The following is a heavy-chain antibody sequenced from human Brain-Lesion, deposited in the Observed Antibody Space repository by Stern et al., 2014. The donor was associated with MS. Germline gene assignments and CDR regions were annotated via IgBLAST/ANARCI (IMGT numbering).Heavy chain of an antibody. V-gene: IGHV4-39*01. CDR1: GDSLSSSTFY. CDR2: VYYSGNT. J-gene: IGHJ4*02. D-gene: IGHD5-18*01. CDR3: ARHQLGYGYAYLRY. Sequence: VQLVESGPGLVKPSDTLSLTCSVSGDSLSSSTFYWGWIRQPPGKGPEWIGSVYYSGNTYYHPSLKSRVTIYVATSKNHFSLRLTSVTAADTAVYYCARHQLGYGYAYLRYWGQGTLVTVSS.